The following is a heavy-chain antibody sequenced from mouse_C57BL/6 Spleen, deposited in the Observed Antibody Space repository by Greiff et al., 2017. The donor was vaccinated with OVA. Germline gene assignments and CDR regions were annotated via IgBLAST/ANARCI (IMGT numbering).Heavy chain of an antibody. D-gene: IGHD2-4*01. CDR1: GYAFTNYL. CDR2: INPGSGGT. V-gene: IGHV1-54*01. Sequence: VQLQQSGAELVRPGTSVKVSCKASGYAFTNYLIEWVKQRPGQGLEWIGVINPGSGGTNYNEKFKGKATLTADKSSSTAYMQLSSLTSEDSAVYFSARSLYDYDQAFDYWGQGTTLTGSS. J-gene: IGHJ2*01. CDR3: ARSLYDYDQAFDY.